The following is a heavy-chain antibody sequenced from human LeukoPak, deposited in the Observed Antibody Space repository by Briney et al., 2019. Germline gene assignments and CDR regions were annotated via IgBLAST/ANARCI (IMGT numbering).Heavy chain of an antibody. CDR3: ARVGVGYYDSSGYPYFDY. D-gene: IGHD3-22*01. J-gene: IGHJ4*02. V-gene: IGHV1-2*02. CDR1: GYTFTGYY. CDR2: INPNSGGT. Sequence: ASVKVSCKASGYTFTGYYMHWVRQAPGQGLEWMGWINPNSGGTNYAQKFQGRVTMTRDTSISTAYMELSRLRSDDTAVYYCARVGVGYYDSSGYPYFDYWGQGTLVTVSS.